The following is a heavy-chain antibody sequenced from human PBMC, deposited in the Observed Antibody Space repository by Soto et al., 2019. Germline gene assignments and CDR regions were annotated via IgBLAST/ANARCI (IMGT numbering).Heavy chain of an antibody. J-gene: IGHJ5*02. CDR3: AKDQNRGIQLWLQDWFDP. V-gene: IGHV3-23*01. CDR1: GFTFSSYA. D-gene: IGHD5-18*01. CDR2: ISGSGGST. Sequence: EVQLLESGGGLVQPGGSLRLSCAASGFTFSSYAMSWVRQAPGKGLEWVSAISGSGGSTYYADSVKGRFTISRDNSKNTLYLQTNSLRAEDTAVYYCAKDQNRGIQLWLQDWFDPWGQGTLVTVSS.